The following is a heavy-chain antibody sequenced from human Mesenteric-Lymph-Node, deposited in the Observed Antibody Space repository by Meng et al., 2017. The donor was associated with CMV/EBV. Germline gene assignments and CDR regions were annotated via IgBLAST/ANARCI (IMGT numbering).Heavy chain of an antibody. V-gene: IGHV4-34*01. J-gene: IGHJ4*02. CDR1: GGSFSGYY. CDR2: INHSGST. D-gene: IGHD4-23*01. Sequence: VRLRQLGAGLLKPSETLSLSCGFYGGSFSGYYWGWIRQPPGKGLEWIGEINHSGSTNYNPSLKSRVTISVDTSKNQFSLKLSSVTAADTAVYYCARHQRWLKSEGGFNYWGQGTLVTVSS. CDR3: ARHQRWLKSEGGFNY.